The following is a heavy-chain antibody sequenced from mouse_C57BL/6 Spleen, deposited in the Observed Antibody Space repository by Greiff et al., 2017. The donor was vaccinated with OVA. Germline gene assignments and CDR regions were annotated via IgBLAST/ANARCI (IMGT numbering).Heavy chain of an antibody. D-gene: IGHD1-1*01. CDR1: GFTFSDYG. J-gene: IGHJ1*03. Sequence: EVQRVESGGGLVKPGGSLKLSCAASGFTFSDYGMHWVRQAPEKGLEWVAYISSGSSTISYADTVKGRFTISRDNAKNTLFLQMTSLRSEDTAMYYCARPDGSGSYWYFDVWGTGTTVTVSS. CDR3: ARPDGSGSYWYFDV. V-gene: IGHV5-17*01. CDR2: ISSGSSTI.